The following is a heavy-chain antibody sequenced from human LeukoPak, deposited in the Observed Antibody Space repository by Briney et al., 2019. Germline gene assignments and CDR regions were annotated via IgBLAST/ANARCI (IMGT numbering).Heavy chain of an antibody. CDR3: ASRLYSSGSFDY. CDR2: ISSSGSTI. D-gene: IGHD6-19*01. V-gene: IGHV3-11*04. Sequence: GGSLRLSCAASGFTFSDYYMSWIRQAPGKGLEGVSYISSSGSTIYYADSVKGRFTISRDNAKISLYLQMNSLRAEDTAVYYCASRLYSSGSFDYWGQGTLVTVSS. CDR1: GFTFSDYY. J-gene: IGHJ4*02.